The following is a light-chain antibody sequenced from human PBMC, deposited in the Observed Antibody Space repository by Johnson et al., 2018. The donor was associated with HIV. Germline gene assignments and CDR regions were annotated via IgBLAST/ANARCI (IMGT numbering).Light chain of an antibody. CDR1: SSNIGNNY. CDR3: GTWDSSLSAFYV. CDR2: DNN. V-gene: IGLV1-51*01. Sequence: QSVLTQPPSVSAAPGQKVTISCSGSSSNIGNNYVSWYQQLPGTAPKLLIYDNNKRPSGIPDRFSGSKSGTSATLGITGLQTGDEADYYCGTWDSSLSAFYVFGTLTNVTVL. J-gene: IGLJ1*01.